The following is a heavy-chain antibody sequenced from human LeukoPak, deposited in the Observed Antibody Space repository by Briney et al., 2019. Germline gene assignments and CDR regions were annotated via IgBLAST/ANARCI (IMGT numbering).Heavy chain of an antibody. CDR3: ARVRPRAKYYDFWSGYRYYFDY. CDR1: GASINRGTHY. J-gene: IGHJ4*02. Sequence: SETLSLTCTVSGASINRGTHYWSWVRQAAGKGLEWLGRVYATGNTNYNPSLWSRLSISIDTSRNQFSLRLSSVTAADTAVYYCARVRPRAKYYDFWSGYRYYFDYWGQGTLVTVSS. V-gene: IGHV4-61*02. D-gene: IGHD3-3*01. CDR2: VYATGNT.